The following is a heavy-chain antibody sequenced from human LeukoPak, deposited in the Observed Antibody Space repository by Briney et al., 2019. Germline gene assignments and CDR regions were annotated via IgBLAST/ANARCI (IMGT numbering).Heavy chain of an antibody. CDR3: ARGGGYYYYFDY. V-gene: IGHV3-21*01. Sequence: TGGSLRLSCAASGFTFSSYSMNWVRQAPGKGLEWVSSISSSSSYIYYADSVKGRFTISRDNAKNPLYLQMNSLRAEDTAVYYCARGGGYYYYFDYWGQGTLVTVSS. CDR1: GFTFSSYS. J-gene: IGHJ4*02. D-gene: IGHD3-22*01. CDR2: ISSSSSYI.